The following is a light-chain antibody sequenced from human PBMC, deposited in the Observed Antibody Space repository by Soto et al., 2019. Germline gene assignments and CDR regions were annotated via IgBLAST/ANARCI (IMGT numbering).Light chain of an antibody. Sequence: QSVLTQPASVSGSPGQSITISCTGGTSDVGGYKYVSWYQQHPGKAPKLVIYEVTNRPSGVSTRFSGSKSGNTASLTISGLQAEDEADYYCSSYAGSSNVFGTGTKLTVL. V-gene: IGLV2-14*01. J-gene: IGLJ1*01. CDR2: EVT. CDR3: SSYAGSSNV. CDR1: TSDVGGYKY.